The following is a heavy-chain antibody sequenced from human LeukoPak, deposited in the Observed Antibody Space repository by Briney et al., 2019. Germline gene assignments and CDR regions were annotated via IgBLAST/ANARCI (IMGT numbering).Heavy chain of an antibody. Sequence: SQTLSLTCTVSGGSISSGSYYWSWIRQPAGKGLEWIGRIYTSGSTNYNPSLKSRVTISVDTSKNQFSLKLSSVTAADTAVYYCARGIEGYYDIPYYFDYWGQGTLVTVSS. V-gene: IGHV4-61*02. CDR3: ARGIEGYYDIPYYFDY. J-gene: IGHJ4*02. D-gene: IGHD3-9*01. CDR2: IYTSGST. CDR1: GGSISSGSYY.